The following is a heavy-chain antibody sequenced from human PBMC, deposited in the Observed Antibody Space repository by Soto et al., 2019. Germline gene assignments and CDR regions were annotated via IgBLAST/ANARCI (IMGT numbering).Heavy chain of an antibody. D-gene: IGHD3-10*01. CDR3: AKERDGSGSHHPTRQYYYDMDV. Sequence: PGGSLRLSCAAFGFPVSSNYMSWVRQAPGKGLEWVSVIYSGGDTYYADSVKGRFTISRDNSKNTLYLQMNSLRAEDTAVYYCAKERDGSGSHHPTRQYYYDMDVWRQGTTVTVSS. CDR1: GFPVSSNY. V-gene: IGHV3-53*05. J-gene: IGHJ6*02. CDR2: IYSGGDT.